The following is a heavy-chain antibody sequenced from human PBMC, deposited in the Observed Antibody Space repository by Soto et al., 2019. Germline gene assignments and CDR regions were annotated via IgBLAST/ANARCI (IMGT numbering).Heavy chain of an antibody. J-gene: IGHJ5*02. CDR3: ARGGIVVVTAMSWFDP. D-gene: IGHD2-21*02. Sequence: QVQLQESGPGLVKPSQTLSLTCTVSGGSISSGGYYWSWIRQHPGKGLEWIGYIYYSGSTYYNPSLKSRVNISVDTSKNQFSLKLSSVTAADTAVYYCARGGIVVVTAMSWFDPWGQGTLVTVSS. CDR1: GGSISSGGYY. CDR2: IYYSGST. V-gene: IGHV4-31*03.